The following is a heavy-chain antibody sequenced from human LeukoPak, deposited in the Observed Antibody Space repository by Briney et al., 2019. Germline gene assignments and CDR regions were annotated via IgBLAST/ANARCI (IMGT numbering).Heavy chain of an antibody. CDR2: INHSGST. J-gene: IGHJ6*03. CDR1: GGSFSGYY. CDR3: AIVEVVVVSAANSYYYYMDV. D-gene: IGHD2-2*01. V-gene: IGHV4-34*01. Sequence: SSETLSLTCAVYGGSFSGYYWSWIRQPPGKGLEWIGEINHSGSTNYNPSLKSRVTISVDTSKNQFSLKLSSVTAADTAVYYCAIVEVVVVSAANSYYYYMDVWGKGTTVTVSS.